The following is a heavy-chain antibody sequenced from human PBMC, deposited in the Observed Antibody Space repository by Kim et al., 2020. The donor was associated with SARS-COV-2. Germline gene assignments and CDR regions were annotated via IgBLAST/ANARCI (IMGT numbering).Heavy chain of an antibody. D-gene: IGHD2-21*01. CDR2: ISSSSSYI. CDR3: ARDPYGGDLFYYYYGMDV. V-gene: IGHV3-21*01. Sequence: GGSLRLSCAASGFTFSSYSMNWVRQAPGKGLEWVSSISSSSSYIYYADSVKGRFTISRDNANSLYLQMNSLRAEDTAVYYCARDPYGGDLFYYYYGMDVWGQGTTVTVSS. CDR1: GFTFSSYS. J-gene: IGHJ6*02.